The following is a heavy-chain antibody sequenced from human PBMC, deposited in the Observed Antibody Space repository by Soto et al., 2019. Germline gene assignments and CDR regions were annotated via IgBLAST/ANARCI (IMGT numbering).Heavy chain of an antibody. Sequence: GGSLRLSCAASGFTFSSYAMSWVRQAPGKGLEWVSAISGSGGSTYYADSVKGRFTISRDNSKNTLYLQMNSLRAEDTAVYYRAKDLGIAAAGTLPGWFDPWGQGTLVTVSS. D-gene: IGHD6-13*01. CDR3: AKDLGIAAAGTLPGWFDP. CDR1: GFTFSSYA. V-gene: IGHV3-23*01. J-gene: IGHJ5*02. CDR2: ISGSGGST.